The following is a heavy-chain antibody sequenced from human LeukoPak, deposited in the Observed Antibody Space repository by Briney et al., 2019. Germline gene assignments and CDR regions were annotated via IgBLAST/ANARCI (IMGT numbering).Heavy chain of an antibody. CDR3: ARVSGWYAYYYYMDV. J-gene: IGHJ6*03. CDR1: GFTFSSYN. CDR2: ISCSSSTI. D-gene: IGHD6-19*01. Sequence: PGGSLRLSCAASGFTFSSYNMNWVRQAPGKGLEWASYISCSSSTIYYADSVKGRFTISRDNAKNSLYLQMNSLRAEDTAVYYCARVSGWYAYYYYMDVWGKGTTVTVSS. V-gene: IGHV3-48*01.